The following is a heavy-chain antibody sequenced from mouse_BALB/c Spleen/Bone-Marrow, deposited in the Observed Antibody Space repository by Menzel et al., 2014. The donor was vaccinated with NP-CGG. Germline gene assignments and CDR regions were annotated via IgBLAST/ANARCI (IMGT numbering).Heavy chain of an antibody. D-gene: IGHD1-1*01. CDR2: ISDGGSYT. V-gene: IGHV5-4*02. CDR3: AREYGTSYDYYFDV. J-gene: IGHJ1*01. Sequence: EVKVVESGGGLVKPGGSLKLSCAASGFTFSDYYVYWVRQTPEKRLEWVATISDGGSYTYYPDSVKGRFTVSRDNAKNNLYLQMSSLKSEDTAMYYCAREYGTSYDYYFDVWGAGTTVTVSS. CDR1: GFTFSDYY.